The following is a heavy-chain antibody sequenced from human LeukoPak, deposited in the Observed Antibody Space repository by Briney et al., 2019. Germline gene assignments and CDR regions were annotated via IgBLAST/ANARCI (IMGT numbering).Heavy chain of an antibody. J-gene: IGHJ5*02. CDR3: VRMTVRGVISP. CDR1: GYTFSNHD. D-gene: IGHD3-10*01. CDR2: MNPNSGNT. Sequence: ASVKVSCTASGYTFSNHDINWVRQATGQGLEWMGWMNPNSGNTGYAQKFQGRLTITRDTSISTAYMELSSLRSDDPAVYYCVRMTVRGVISPWGQGTRVTVTS. V-gene: IGHV1-8*03.